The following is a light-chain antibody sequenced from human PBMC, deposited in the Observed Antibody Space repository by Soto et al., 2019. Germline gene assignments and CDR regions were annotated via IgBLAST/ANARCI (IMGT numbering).Light chain of an antibody. CDR3: SSYAGSSNV. J-gene: IGLJ1*01. CDR1: SSDIGAYNY. CDR2: EVT. V-gene: IGLV2-8*01. Sequence: QSALTQPASVSGSPGQSITISCTGTSSDIGAYNYVSWFQQHPDKAPKLMIYEVTKRPSGVPDRFSGSKSGNTASLTVSGLQAEDEADYYCSSYAGSSNVFGTGTKVTVL.